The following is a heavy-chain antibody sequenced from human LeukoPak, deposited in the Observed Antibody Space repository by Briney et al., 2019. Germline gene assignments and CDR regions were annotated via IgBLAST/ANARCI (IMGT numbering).Heavy chain of an antibody. CDR2: IYYSGST. J-gene: IGHJ4*02. Sequence: PSETLSLTCTVSGGSISSYYWSWIRQPPGKGLEWIGSIYYSGSTYYNPSRKSRVTISVDTSKNQFSLKLSSVTAADTAVYYCARFSAYYYDSSGYSYYFDYWGQGTLVTVSS. V-gene: IGHV4-59*12. CDR1: GGSISSYY. CDR3: ARFSAYYYDSSGYSYYFDY. D-gene: IGHD3-22*01.